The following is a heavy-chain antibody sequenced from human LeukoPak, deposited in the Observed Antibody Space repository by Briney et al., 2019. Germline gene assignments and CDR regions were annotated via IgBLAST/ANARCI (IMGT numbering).Heavy chain of an antibody. CDR1: GFTFISYA. Sequence: GGSLRLSCAASGFTFISYAMSWVRQAPGKGREWVSAISGSGGSTYYAGSVKGSFTLSRDNSKNTLYLQMNSLRAEDTAVYYCAKDEIRNSGRPGDVFDIWGQGTMVTVSS. V-gene: IGHV3-23*01. D-gene: IGHD1-26*01. J-gene: IGHJ3*02. CDR3: AKDEIRNSGRPGDVFDI. CDR2: ISGSGGST.